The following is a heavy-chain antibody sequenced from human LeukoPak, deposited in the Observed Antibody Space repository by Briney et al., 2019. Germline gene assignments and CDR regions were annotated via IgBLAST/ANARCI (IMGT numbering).Heavy chain of an antibody. J-gene: IGHJ4*02. Sequence: PGGSLRLSCAASGFTFSSYEMNWVRQAPGKGLEWVSYISSSGSTIYYADSVKGRFTICRGNAKNSLYLQMNSLRAEDTAVYYCAKLHRSGWYDFDYWAQGTRDTVSS. D-gene: IGHD6-19*01. V-gene: IGHV3-48*03. CDR1: GFTFSSYE. CDR2: ISSSGSTI. CDR3: AKLHRSGWYDFDY.